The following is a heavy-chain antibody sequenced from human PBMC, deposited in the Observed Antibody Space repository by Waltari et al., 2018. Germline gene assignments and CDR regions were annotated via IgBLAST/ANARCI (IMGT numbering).Heavy chain of an antibody. CDR3: AIGGVETSWYWRY. CDR2: IKTDGSET. Sequence: EVQVVESGGGLVQPGGSLRLSWAAFGFPFSSPWMTWVRQAPGKGLEWVANIKTDGSETYYVDSVKGRFTISRDNTKNSLYLQMSSLRAEDTAVYYCAIGGVETSWYWRYWGQGTLVTVSS. J-gene: IGHJ4*02. D-gene: IGHD6-13*01. CDR1: GFPFSSPW. V-gene: IGHV3-7*01.